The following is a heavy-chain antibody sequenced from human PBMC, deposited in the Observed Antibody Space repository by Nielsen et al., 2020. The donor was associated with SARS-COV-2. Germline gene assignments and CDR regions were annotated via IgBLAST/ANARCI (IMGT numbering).Heavy chain of an antibody. D-gene: IGHD3-10*01. CDR2: ICYSGST. V-gene: IGHV4-30-4*01. CDR3: AREYGVTMVRGVIPYNWFDP. J-gene: IGHJ5*02. Sequence: WIRQPPGKGLEWIGYICYSGSTYYNPSLKSRVTISVDTSKNQFSLKLSSVTAADTAVYYCAREYGVTMVRGVIPYNWFDPWGQGTLVTVSS.